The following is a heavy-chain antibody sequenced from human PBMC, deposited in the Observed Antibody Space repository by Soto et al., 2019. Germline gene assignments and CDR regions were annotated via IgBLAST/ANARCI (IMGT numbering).Heavy chain of an antibody. J-gene: IGHJ5*01. CDR1: GFASRSYN. D-gene: IGHD2-15*01. Sequence: PGGSLRLSCAASGFASRSYNMNWVRQAPGKGLEWVASIGSGSSNIYYADSVKGRFTISRDNAKNSLFLQVDSLRAEDSAVYYCASATVVAATFDFWGQGTLVTVSS. CDR3: ASATVVAATFDF. CDR2: IGSGSSNI. V-gene: IGHV3-21*01.